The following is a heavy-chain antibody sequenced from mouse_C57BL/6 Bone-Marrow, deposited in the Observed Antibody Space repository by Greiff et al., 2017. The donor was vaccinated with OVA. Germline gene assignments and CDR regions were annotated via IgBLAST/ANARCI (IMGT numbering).Heavy chain of an antibody. CDR3: ASLWDGYYNDAMDY. CDR2: ISYDGSN. Sequence: EVKLVESGPGLVKPSQSLSLTCSVTGYSITSGYYWNWIRQFPGNKLEWMGYISYDGSNNYNPSLKNRISITRDTSKNQFFLKLNSVTTEDTATYYCASLWDGYYNDAMDYWGQGTSVTVSS. V-gene: IGHV3-6*01. CDR1: GYSITSGYY. D-gene: IGHD2-3*01. J-gene: IGHJ4*01.